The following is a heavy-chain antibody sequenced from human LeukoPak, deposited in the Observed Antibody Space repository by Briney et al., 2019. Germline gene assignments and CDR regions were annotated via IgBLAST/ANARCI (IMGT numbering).Heavy chain of an antibody. D-gene: IGHD3-22*01. CDR2: ISGSGGST. Sequence: PVGSLRLSCAASGFTFSSYAMSWVRQAPGKGLEWVSAISGSGGSTYYADSVKGRFTISRDNSKNTLYLQMNRLRGEDPAVYSCTKGPVVTYYYDSSGPHGPPDYWGQGTLVTVSS. CDR1: GFTFSSYA. J-gene: IGHJ4*02. CDR3: TKGPVVTYYYDSSGPHGPPDY. V-gene: IGHV3-23*01.